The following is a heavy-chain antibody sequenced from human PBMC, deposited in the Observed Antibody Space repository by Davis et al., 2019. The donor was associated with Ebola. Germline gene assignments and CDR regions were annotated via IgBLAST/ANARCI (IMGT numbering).Heavy chain of an antibody. CDR3: ARGGYCTGGVCYYFDY. J-gene: IGHJ4*02. V-gene: IGHV1-46*01. CDR1: GYTFTSYY. Sequence: ASVKVSCKASGYTFTSYYMHWVRQAPGQGLEWMGIINPSGGSTSYAQKFQGRVTMTRDTSTSTVYMELSSLRSEDTAVYYCARGGYCTGGVCYYFDYWGQGTLVTVSS. CDR2: INPSGGST. D-gene: IGHD2-8*02.